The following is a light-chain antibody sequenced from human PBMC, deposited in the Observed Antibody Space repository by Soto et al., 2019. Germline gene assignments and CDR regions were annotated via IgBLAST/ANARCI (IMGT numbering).Light chain of an antibody. Sequence: NFMLTEPHSVSEFRGKRVTISCTGSSGSVASNYVHWYQRRPGSAPTIVIYGDNQRPSGVPDRFSGSIDSSSNSASLTISRLKTEDEADYFCQSYDRSSLYVFGTGTKVTVL. CDR1: SGSVASNY. CDR3: QSYDRSSLYV. V-gene: IGLV6-57*02. CDR2: GDN. J-gene: IGLJ1*01.